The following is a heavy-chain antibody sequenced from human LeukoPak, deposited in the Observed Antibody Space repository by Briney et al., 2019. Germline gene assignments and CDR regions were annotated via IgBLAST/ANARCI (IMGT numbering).Heavy chain of an antibody. CDR2: INPRGGTT. Sequence: ASVKVSSTGTVYTFTSYYLHWVRQAPGQGLEWMGIINPRGGTTSFAQKFQGRVTMTRDTSTSTVYMDLSSLRSDDTAVYYCARGIATAGYDYWGQGTLVTVSS. J-gene: IGHJ4*02. V-gene: IGHV1-46*01. CDR3: ARGIATAGYDY. D-gene: IGHD6-13*01. CDR1: VYTFTSYY.